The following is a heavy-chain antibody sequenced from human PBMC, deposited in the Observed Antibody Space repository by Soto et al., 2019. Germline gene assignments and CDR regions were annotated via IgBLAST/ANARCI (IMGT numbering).Heavy chain of an antibody. CDR1: GGSISGSSYY. D-gene: IGHD2-15*01. CDR2: IYYNGNT. Sequence: SETLSLTCTVSGGSISGSSYYWGWIRQPPGKGLEWIGNIYYNGNTYYPPSLTRRVTISVDTSTNQFSLKLSSVTAADTAVYYCARLRIYCSGGSCYYYFDYWGQGTLVTVSS. V-gene: IGHV4-39*01. CDR3: ARLRIYCSGGSCYYYFDY. J-gene: IGHJ4*02.